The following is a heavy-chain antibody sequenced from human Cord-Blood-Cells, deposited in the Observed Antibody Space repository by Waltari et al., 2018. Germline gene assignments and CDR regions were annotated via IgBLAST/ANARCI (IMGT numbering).Heavy chain of an antibody. CDR3: AREDSSSSYFDY. CDR2: ISYDGSNK. D-gene: IGHD6-6*01. Sequence: QVQLVESGGGVVQPGRSLRLSCAASGFTFSSYAMHWVRQAPGKGLEWVAVISYDGSNKYYADSVKGRFTISRDNSKNTLYLQMNSLRAEDTAVYYCAREDSSSSYFDYWGQGTLVTVSS. J-gene: IGHJ4*02. V-gene: IGHV3-30-3*01. CDR1: GFTFSSYA.